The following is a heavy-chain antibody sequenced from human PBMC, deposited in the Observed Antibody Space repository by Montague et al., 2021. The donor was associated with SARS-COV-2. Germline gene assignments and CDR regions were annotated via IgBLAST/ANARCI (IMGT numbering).Heavy chain of an antibody. CDR3: ARDPWRITIFGVVTRYGMDV. J-gene: IGHJ6*02. V-gene: IGHV4-61*01. D-gene: IGHD3-3*01. Sequence: SETLSLTCIVSGGSVSSGSYYWSWIRQPPGKGLEWIGYIYYSGXTXYXXXXKXRVTISVDTSKNQFSLKLSSATAADTAVYYCARDPWRITIFGVVTRYGMDVGGQGTTVTVSS. CDR2: IYYSGXT. CDR1: GGSVSSGSYY.